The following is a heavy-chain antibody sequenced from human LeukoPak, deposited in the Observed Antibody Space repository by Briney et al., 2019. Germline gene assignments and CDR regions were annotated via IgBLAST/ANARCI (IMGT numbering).Heavy chain of an antibody. J-gene: IGHJ4*02. Sequence: ASVKVSCKASGYTFSHYYIHWVRQAPGQGLEWMGWINPNSGGTNYVQNFQGRVTMTRDTSITTAYMELSRLTSDDTAMYYCARGRNYDSSGLLDYWGQGTLVTVSS. CDR2: INPNSGGT. D-gene: IGHD3-22*01. CDR1: GYTFSHYY. V-gene: IGHV1-2*02. CDR3: ARGRNYDSSGLLDY.